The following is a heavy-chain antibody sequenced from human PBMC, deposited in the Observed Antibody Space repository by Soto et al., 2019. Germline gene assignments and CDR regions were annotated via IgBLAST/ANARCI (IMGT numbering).Heavy chain of an antibody. D-gene: IGHD2-21*02. CDR3: ARGPHIVVVTAVAFDI. J-gene: IGHJ3*02. CDR2: INPNSGGT. V-gene: IGHV1-2*04. Sequence: ASVKVSCKASGYTFTGYYMHWVRQAPGQGLEWMGWINPNSGGTNYAQKFQGWVTMTRDTSISTAYMELSRLRSDDTAVYYCARGPHIVVVTAVAFDIWGQGTMVTVSS. CDR1: GYTFTGYY.